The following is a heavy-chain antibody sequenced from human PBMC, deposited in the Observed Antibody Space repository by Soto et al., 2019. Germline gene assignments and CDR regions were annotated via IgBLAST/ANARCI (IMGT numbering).Heavy chain of an antibody. V-gene: IGHV1-69*08. CDR3: ARDSGTVGYDDS. CDR1: GGTFSTYT. CDR2: IIPLLDVT. D-gene: IGHD3-10*01. Sequence: QVQLVQSGAEVKKPGSSVKASCKASGGTFSTYTINWVRQAPGQGLEWMGRIIPLLDVTNNAQRFQGRVTITADKSTSTVYMELTSLTSQDTAVYYCARDSGTVGYDDSWGQGTLVTVSS. J-gene: IGHJ4*02.